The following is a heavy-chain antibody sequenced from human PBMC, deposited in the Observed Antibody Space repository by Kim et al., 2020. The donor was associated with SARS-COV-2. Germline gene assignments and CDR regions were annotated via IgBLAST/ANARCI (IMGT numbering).Heavy chain of an antibody. J-gene: IGHJ6*02. CDR2: IMPIFGTT. Sequence: SVKVSCKASGDAFSNYAISWVRQAPGQGLEWMGVIMPIFGTTKYAQKFQDRFTITADGSTNTAYMELSSLRSEDTAVYYCANPTGNIDVWGRGTTIMVS. CDR1: GDAFSNYA. V-gene: IGHV1-69*13. CDR3: ANPTGNIDV.